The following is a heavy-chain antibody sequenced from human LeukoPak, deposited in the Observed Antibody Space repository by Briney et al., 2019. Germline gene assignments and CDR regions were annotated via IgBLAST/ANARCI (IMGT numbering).Heavy chain of an antibody. Sequence: SSETLSLTCAVSGDSISGYYWSWIRQPPGKGLEWIGYIYYSGSTNYNPSLKSRVTISVDTSKNQFSLKLTSVTAADTAVYYCASRGVAAAYDAFDIWGQGTMVTVSS. J-gene: IGHJ3*02. CDR1: GDSISGYY. V-gene: IGHV4-59*08. D-gene: IGHD6-13*01. CDR2: IYYSGST. CDR3: ASRGVAAAYDAFDI.